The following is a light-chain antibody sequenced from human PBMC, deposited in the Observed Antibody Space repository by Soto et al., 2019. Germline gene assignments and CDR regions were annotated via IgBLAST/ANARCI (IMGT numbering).Light chain of an antibody. J-gene: IGKJ1*01. CDR3: LQDYNYPWT. Sequence: AIQMTQSPSSLSASVGDRVTITCRASQGIRNDLGCYQQKPGKAPKLLIYAASSLHSGGPSRFSGSGSGTDFTLTFSSLQTEDFATYYCLQDYNYPWTFGQGTTVEIK. V-gene: IGKV1-6*01. CDR1: QGIRND. CDR2: AAS.